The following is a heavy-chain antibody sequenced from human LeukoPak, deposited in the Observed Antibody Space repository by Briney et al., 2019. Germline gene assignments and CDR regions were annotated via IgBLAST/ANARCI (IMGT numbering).Heavy chain of an antibody. CDR2: IYYSGST. D-gene: IGHD2-2*01. V-gene: IGHV4-59*01. Sequence: SETLSLTCTVSGGSISSYYWSWIRQPPGKGLEWIGYIYYSGSTNYNPSLKSRVTISVDTSKNQFSLKLSSVTAADTAVYYCARAHCSSTSCPFDYWGQGTLVTVSS. CDR3: ARAHCSSTSCPFDY. J-gene: IGHJ4*02. CDR1: GGSISSYY.